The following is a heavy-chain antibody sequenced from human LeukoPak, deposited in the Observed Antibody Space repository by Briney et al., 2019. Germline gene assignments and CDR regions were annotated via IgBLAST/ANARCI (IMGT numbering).Heavy chain of an antibody. CDR1: GFTFSSYG. Sequence: GGSLRLSCAASGFTFSSYGMHWVRQAPGKGLEWVAVISYDGSNKYYADSVKGRFTISRDNSKNTLYLQMNSLRAEDTAVYYCAKEGAYCGGDCYPDALDIWGQGTMVTVSS. CDR3: AKEGAYCGGDCYPDALDI. J-gene: IGHJ3*02. CDR2: ISYDGSNK. V-gene: IGHV3-30*18. D-gene: IGHD2-21*02.